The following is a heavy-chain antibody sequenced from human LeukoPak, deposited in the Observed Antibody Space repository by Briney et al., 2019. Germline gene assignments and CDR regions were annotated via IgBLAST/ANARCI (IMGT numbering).Heavy chain of an antibody. CDR2: IYYTGNS. CDR1: GGSISSGSYY. V-gene: IGHV4-39*07. CDR3: ARSDYGDYSRSDFDP. Sequence: SETLSLTCTVSGGSISSGSYYWGWIRQPPGKGLEWIGSIYYTGNSYCSPSLKSRVTISVDTSKNQFSLKLSSVTAADTAVYYCARSDYGDYSRSDFDPWGQGTLVTVSS. D-gene: IGHD4-17*01. J-gene: IGHJ5*02.